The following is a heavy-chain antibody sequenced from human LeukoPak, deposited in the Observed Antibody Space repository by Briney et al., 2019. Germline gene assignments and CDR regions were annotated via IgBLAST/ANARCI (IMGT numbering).Heavy chain of an antibody. CDR3: ATTNVLLWFGELSKTAYFDY. V-gene: IGHV4-28*01. D-gene: IGHD3-10*01. J-gene: IGHJ4*02. CDR1: GYSISSSNW. CDR2: IYYSGST. Sequence: SDTLSLTCAVSGYSISSSNWWGWIRQPPGKGLEWIGYIYYSGSTYYNPSLKSRVTMSVDTSRNQFSLKLSSVTAADTAVYYCATTNVLLWFGELSKTAYFDYWGQGTLVTVSS.